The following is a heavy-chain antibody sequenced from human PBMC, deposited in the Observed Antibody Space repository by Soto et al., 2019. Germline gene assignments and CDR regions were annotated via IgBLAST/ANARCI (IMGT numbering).Heavy chain of an antibody. CDR2: ISGSGGRT. CDR1: GFAFSSYD. V-gene: IGHV3-23*01. Sequence: GGSLRLSCAASGFAFSSYDMSWVRQAPGKGLEWVSAISGSGGRTYYADSVRGRFTISRENSKNTLYLQMNSLRAEDTAVYFCANRDTSMVTRYYYGMDVWGQGTTVTVSS. CDR3: ANRDTSMVTRYYYGMDV. D-gene: IGHD5-18*01. J-gene: IGHJ6*02.